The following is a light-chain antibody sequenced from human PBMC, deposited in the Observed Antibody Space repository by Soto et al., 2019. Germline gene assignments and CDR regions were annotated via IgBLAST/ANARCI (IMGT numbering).Light chain of an antibody. CDR1: QSVSSN. J-gene: IGKJ1*01. V-gene: IGKV3-15*01. Sequence: EIVMTQSPATLSVSPGERATLSCRASQSVSSNLAWYQKKPGQAPRLLIYGASTRATGIPARFSGSGSGTEFTLTISSLQSEDFAVYHCQQYNNWPPWTFGQGTKVEIK. CDR2: GAS. CDR3: QQYNNWPPWT.